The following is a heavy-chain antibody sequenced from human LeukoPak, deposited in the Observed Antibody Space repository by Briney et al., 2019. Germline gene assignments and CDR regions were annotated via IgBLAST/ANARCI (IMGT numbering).Heavy chain of an antibody. CDR3: ARSDIVVVPAAMRGWFDP. Sequence: SVKVSRKASGGTFSSYAISWVRQAPGQGLEWMGGIIPIFGTANYAQKFQGRVTITADESTSTAYMELSSLRSEDTAVYYCARSDIVVVPAAMRGWFDPWGQGTLVTVSS. V-gene: IGHV1-69*01. CDR2: IIPIFGTA. D-gene: IGHD2-2*01. CDR1: GGTFSSYA. J-gene: IGHJ5*02.